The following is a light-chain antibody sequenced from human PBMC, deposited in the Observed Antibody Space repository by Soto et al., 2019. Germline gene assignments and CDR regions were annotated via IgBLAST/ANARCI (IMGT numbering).Light chain of an antibody. V-gene: IGLV1-44*01. J-gene: IGLJ3*02. Sequence: QSVLTQPPSASGTPGQRVTISCSGSSSNIGSNTVNWYQQLPGTAPKLLIYSNNQRPSGVHDRFSGSKSGTSASLAISGLQSEDEADYYCAAWDDSLNGRWVFGGGTKLTVL. CDR2: SNN. CDR3: AAWDDSLNGRWV. CDR1: SSNIGSNT.